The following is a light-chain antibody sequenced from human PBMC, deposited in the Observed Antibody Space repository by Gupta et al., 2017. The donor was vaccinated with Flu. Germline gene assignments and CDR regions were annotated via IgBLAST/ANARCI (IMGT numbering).Light chain of an antibody. CDR2: KAS. CDR3: QQYNSYPWT. CDR1: QSISSW. J-gene: IGKJ1*01. V-gene: IGKV1-5*03. Sequence: DNQMTQSPSTLSASVGDRVTLTCRASQSISSWLAWYQQKPGKAPKLLIYKASSLESGVPSRFSGSGSGTEFTLTISSLQPDDFATYYCQQYNSYPWTFGQGTKVEIK.